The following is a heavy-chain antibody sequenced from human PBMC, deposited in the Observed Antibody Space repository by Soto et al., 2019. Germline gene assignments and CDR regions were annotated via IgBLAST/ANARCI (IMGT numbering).Heavy chain of an antibody. CDR1: EFTISNYA. V-gene: IGHV3-23*01. Sequence: PGGSLRLSCAGSEFTISNYAMSWVRQVPAKGLEWLATITGSGDDTYYADSVKGRITISRDNSKNTLYLQMNSLRAEDTALYYCAKRPKITASGPFDYWGQGTLVTVSS. CDR3: AKRPKITASGPFDY. J-gene: IGHJ4*02. CDR2: ITGSGDDT. D-gene: IGHD6-13*01.